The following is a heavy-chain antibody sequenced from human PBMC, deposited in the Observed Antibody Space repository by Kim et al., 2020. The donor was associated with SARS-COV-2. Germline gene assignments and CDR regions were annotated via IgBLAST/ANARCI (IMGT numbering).Heavy chain of an antibody. Sequence: SETLSLTCAVYGGSFSGYYWSWIRQPPGKGLEWIGEINHSGSTNYNPSLKSRVTISVDTSKNQFSLKLSSVTAADTAVYYCARGLGYCSGGSCYDLDYWGQGTLVTVSS. CDR2: INHSGST. J-gene: IGHJ4*02. CDR3: ARGLGYCSGGSCYDLDY. D-gene: IGHD2-15*01. CDR1: GGSFSGYY. V-gene: IGHV4-34*01.